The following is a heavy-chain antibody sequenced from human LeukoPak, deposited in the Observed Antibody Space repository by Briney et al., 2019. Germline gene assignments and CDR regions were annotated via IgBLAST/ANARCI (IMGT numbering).Heavy chain of an antibody. CDR2: INWNGSGT. CDR1: GFTFSSYA. CDR3: XXXXGYYYDSSNYCV. V-gene: IGHV3-20*04. Sequence: GXALRXXCAASGFTFSSYAMSWVRQAPGKGLEWVSGINWNGSGTDYADSVKGRFTISRDNAKKSLYLQMNSLRAEDTDVYYCXXXXGYYYDSSNYCVWGQGTLVTVSS. J-gene: IGHJ4*02. D-gene: IGHD3-22*01.